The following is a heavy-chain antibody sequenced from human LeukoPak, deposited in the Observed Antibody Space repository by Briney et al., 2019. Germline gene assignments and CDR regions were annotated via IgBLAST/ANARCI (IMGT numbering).Heavy chain of an antibody. V-gene: IGHV1-69*13. CDR3: ARVLDPGYSYGPSFDY. J-gene: IGHJ4*02. CDR1: GGTFSSYA. CDR2: IIPIFGTA. Sequence: SVKVSCKASGGTFSSYAISWVQQAPGQGLEWMGGIIPIFGTANYAQKFQGRVTITADESTSTAYMELSSLRSEDTAVYYCARVLDPGYSYGPSFDYWGQGTLVTVSS. D-gene: IGHD5-18*01.